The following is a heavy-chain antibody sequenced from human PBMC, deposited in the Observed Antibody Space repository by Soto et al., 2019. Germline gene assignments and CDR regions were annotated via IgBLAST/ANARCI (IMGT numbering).Heavy chain of an antibody. CDR1: GFTFSNAW. V-gene: IGHV3-15*07. Sequence: PGGSLRLSCAASGFTFSNAWMNWVRQALGKGLEWVGRIKSKTDGGTTDYAAPVKGRFTISRDDSKNTLYLQMNSLKTEDTAVYYCTTDLLVVVVITTAYWGQGTLVTVSS. CDR3: TTDLLVVVVITTAY. CDR2: IKSKTDGGTT. D-gene: IGHD3-22*01. J-gene: IGHJ4*02.